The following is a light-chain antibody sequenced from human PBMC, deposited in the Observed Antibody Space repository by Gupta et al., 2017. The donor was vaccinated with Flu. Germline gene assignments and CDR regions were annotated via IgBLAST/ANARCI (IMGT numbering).Light chain of an antibody. CDR3: CSYADSRTFV. CDR2: EGA. J-gene: IGLJ1*01. V-gene: IGLV2-23*01. Sequence: SITISCTGTSSDVGNYNLVSWFQQYPGKGHKLIIYEGAKRPSGVSNRFSGSKSGNTASLTISGLQAEDEGDYYCCSYADSRTFVFGTGTKVTV. CDR1: SSDVGNYNL.